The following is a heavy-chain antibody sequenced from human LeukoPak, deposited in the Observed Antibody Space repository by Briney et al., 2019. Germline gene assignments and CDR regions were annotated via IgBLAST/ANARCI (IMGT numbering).Heavy chain of an antibody. J-gene: IGHJ4*02. V-gene: IGHV3-48*01. D-gene: IGHD6-19*01. CDR1: GFTFSTYS. CDR3: ARGRGWIYDS. CDR2: ISSSRTI. Sequence: GGSLRLSCAASGFTFSTYSMNWVRQTPGKGLEWVSYISSSRTIHYADSVKGRFTISRDNSRNSLYLQMNTLRVADTAVYYCARGRGWIYDSWGRGTLVTVSS.